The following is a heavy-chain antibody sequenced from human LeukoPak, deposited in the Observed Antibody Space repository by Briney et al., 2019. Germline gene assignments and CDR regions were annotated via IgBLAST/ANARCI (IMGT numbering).Heavy chain of an antibody. D-gene: IGHD3-22*01. V-gene: IGHV1-8*01. CDR1: GYTFTSYD. J-gene: IGHJ4*02. CDR2: MNPNSGNT. Sequence: ASVKVSCKASGYTFTSYDINWVRQATGQGLEWMGWMNPNSGNTGYAQKFQGRVTMTRNTSISTAYMELSSLRSEDTAVYYCAREAPYYYDSSGYYYRSGLVTNWGQGTLVTVSS. CDR3: AREAPYYYDSSGYYYRSGLVTN.